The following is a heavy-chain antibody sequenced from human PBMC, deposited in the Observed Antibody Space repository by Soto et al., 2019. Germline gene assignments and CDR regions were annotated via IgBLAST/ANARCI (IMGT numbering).Heavy chain of an antibody. D-gene: IGHD6-13*01. CDR1: RFTFSSYA. V-gene: IGHV3-23*01. CDR3: AKNHHSSSWYQPSFYYYYGMDV. J-gene: IGHJ6*02. CDR2: ISGSGGST. Sequence: LTLPCAASRFTFSSYAMSWVRQAPWKGLEWVSAISGSGGSTYYADSAKGRFTISRDNSKNTLYLQMNSLRAEDTAVYYCAKNHHSSSWYQPSFYYYYGMDVWGQGTTVTVSS.